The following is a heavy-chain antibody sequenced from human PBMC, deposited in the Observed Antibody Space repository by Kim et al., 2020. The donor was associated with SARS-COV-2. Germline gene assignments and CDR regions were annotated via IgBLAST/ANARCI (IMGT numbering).Heavy chain of an antibody. V-gene: IGHV3-11*06. J-gene: IGHJ6*01. Sequence: GGSLSLSCAASGFSVSGNDMSWVRQAPRKGLEWVSFFSWKSTNNTQSASRKDRSTTARDNSKNSLFMLMDILRAAETAFYYCATSLLTLVSGRKPRDV. CDR1: GFSVSGND. CDR2: FSWKST. D-gene: IGHD1-1*01. CDR3: ATSLLTLVSGRKPRDV.